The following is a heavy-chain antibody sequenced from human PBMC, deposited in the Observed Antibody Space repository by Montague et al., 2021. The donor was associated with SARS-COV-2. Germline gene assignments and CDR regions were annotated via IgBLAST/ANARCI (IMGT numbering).Heavy chain of an antibody. V-gene: IGHV3-48*03. J-gene: IGHJ4*02. CDR2: ISSSGGTI. CDR3: TRDRSYFGY. CDR1: GFTFTSYE. Sequence: SLRLSWAASGFTFTSYEMNWVRQTPGKGLEWISHISSSGGTIYYADSVKGRFTISRDNAKNSLYLQMNSLRAEDTGLYYCTRDRSYFGYWGQGTLVTVSS. D-gene: IGHD1-14*01.